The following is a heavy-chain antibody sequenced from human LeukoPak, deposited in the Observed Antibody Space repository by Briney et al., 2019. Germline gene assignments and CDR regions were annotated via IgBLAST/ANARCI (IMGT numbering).Heavy chain of an antibody. CDR2: ISGSGGST. CDR1: GFTFSSYA. V-gene: IGHV3-23*01. J-gene: IGHJ5*02. Sequence: GGLRLSCAASGFTFSSYAMSWVRQAPGKGLEWVSAISGSGGSTHYADSVKGRFTISRDNSKNTLYLQMNSLRAEDTAVYYCAKDLWPQGLGWAVDPWGQGTLVTVSS. CDR3: AKDLWPQGLGWAVDP. D-gene: IGHD2/OR15-2a*01.